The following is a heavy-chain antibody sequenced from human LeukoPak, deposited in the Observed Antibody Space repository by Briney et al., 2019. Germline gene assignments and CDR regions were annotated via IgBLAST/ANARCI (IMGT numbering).Heavy chain of an antibody. CDR1: GFTFSDYY. Sequence: GGSLRLSCAASGFTFSDYYMSWIRQAPGKGLEWVSYISSSGSTIYYADSVKGRFTISRDNSKNTLYLQMNSLRAEDTAVYYCAKVVGGWAFDIWGQGTMVTVSS. D-gene: IGHD2-15*01. J-gene: IGHJ3*02. CDR2: ISSSGSTI. CDR3: AKVVGGWAFDI. V-gene: IGHV3-11*01.